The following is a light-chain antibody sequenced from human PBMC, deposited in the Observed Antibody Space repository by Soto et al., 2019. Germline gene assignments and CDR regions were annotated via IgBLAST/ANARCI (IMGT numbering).Light chain of an antibody. CDR1: QSISSW. CDR3: QQYNSYSPWT. J-gene: IGKJ1*01. V-gene: IGKV1-5*01. CDR2: DAS. Sequence: DIQMTQSPSTLSASVGDRFTITCRASQSISSWLAWYQQKPGKAPKLLIYDASSLESGVPSRFSGSGSGTEFALTISSLQPDDFATYYCQQYNSYSPWTFGQGTKVDIK.